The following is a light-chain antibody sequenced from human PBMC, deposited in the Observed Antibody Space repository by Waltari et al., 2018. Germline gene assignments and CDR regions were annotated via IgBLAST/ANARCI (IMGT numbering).Light chain of an antibody. CDR3: QQYYSYPRT. CDR1: QGISSY. J-gene: IGKJ1*01. CDR2: AAS. Sequence: AIRMTQSPSSLSASTGDRVTITCRASQGISSYLALYQQKPGKAPKLLFYAASTIQNGVPSRFIGSGSGTDFTLTLSCLQSEDFATYYCQQYYSYPRTFGQGTKVEIK. V-gene: IGKV1-8*01.